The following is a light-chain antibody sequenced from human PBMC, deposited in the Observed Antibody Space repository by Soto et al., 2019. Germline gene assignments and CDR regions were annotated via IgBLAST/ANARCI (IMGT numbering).Light chain of an antibody. J-gene: IGKJ2*01. CDR2: GAS. CDR3: QQYGRSPLLYT. V-gene: IGKV3-20*01. Sequence: ENVLTQSPGTLSLSPGERATLSCRASQSVTSNFLAWYQQKPGQAPRLLIYGASTRAAGVPDRFSGSGSGTDFTRTITGLEPEDFALYYCQQYGRSPLLYTFGQGTKL. CDR1: QSVTSNF.